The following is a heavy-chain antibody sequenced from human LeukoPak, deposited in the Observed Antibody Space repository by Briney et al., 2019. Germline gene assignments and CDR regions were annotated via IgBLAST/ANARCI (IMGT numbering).Heavy chain of an antibody. J-gene: IGHJ4*02. CDR2: INSGGSST. CDR1: GFTFSSYW. CDR3: ARDVIYGDYGH. D-gene: IGHD4-17*01. Sequence: GSLRLSCAASGFTFSSYWMHWVRQAPGKGLVWVSRINSGGSSTSYADSVKGRFTISSDNAKNTPYLQMNSLRAADTAVYYCARDVIYGDYGHWGQGTLVTVSS. V-gene: IGHV3-74*01.